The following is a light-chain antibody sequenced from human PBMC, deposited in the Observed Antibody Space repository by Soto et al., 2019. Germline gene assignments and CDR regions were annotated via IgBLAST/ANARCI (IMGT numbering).Light chain of an antibody. CDR3: QQYGSAPST. J-gene: IGKJ5*01. Sequence: ELLLTQSPGTLSLSPGERATLSCRASQSVSSSYLAWYQQKPGQAPRLLIYGASSRATGIPDRFSGSGSGTDFTLTISILEPEDFAVYYCQQYGSAPSTFGQGTRLEMK. V-gene: IGKV3-20*01. CDR1: QSVSSSY. CDR2: GAS.